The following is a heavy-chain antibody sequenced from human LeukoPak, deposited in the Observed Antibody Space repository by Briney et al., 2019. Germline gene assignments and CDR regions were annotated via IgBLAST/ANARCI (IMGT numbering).Heavy chain of an antibody. J-gene: IGHJ4*02. D-gene: IGHD6-13*01. Sequence: SETLSLTCAVYGGSFSGYYWSWIRQPPGKGLEWIGEINHSGSTNYNPSLKSRVTISVVTSKNQFSLKLSSVTAADTAVYYCARPDSSSSWYYFDYWGQGTLVTVSS. CDR2: INHSGST. CDR3: ARPDSSSSWYYFDY. V-gene: IGHV4-34*01. CDR1: GGSFSGYY.